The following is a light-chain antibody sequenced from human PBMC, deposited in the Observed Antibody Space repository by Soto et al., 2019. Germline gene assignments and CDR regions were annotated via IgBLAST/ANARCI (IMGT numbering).Light chain of an antibody. V-gene: IGKV3-20*01. CDR1: QSVSSSY. Sequence: EIVLTQSPGTLSLSPGERATLSCRASQSVSSSYLAWYQQKPGQAPRLLIYGASSRACGISDRFSGSASGTDFTLTISRLEPEDFAVYYCQQYGSSPYTFGQGTKLEIK. CDR3: QQYGSSPYT. CDR2: GAS. J-gene: IGKJ2*01.